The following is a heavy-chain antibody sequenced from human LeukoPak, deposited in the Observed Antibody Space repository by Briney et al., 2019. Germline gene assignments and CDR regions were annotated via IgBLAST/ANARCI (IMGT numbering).Heavy chain of an antibody. CDR2: IYSGGST. D-gene: IGHD3-9*01. CDR1: GFTVSSNY. Sequence: GGSLRLSCAASGFTVSSNYMSWVRQAPGKGLEWVSVIYSGGSTYYADSVKGRFTISQDVSKNTIYLQMNTLRADDTAVYYCTTLTGYSHFDSWGQGTLVTVSS. V-gene: IGHV3-66*04. CDR3: TTLTGYSHFDS. J-gene: IGHJ4*02.